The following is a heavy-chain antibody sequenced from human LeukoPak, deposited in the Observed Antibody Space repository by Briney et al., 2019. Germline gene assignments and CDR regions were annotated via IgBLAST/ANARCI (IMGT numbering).Heavy chain of an antibody. CDR1: GGSISSYY. J-gene: IGHJ5*02. D-gene: IGHD2-15*01. V-gene: IGHV4-4*07. CDR3: ARDANELRLGYDWFYP. Sequence: SETLSLTCTVSGGSISSYYWSWIRQPAGKGLEWIGRIYTSGSTNYNPSLKSRVTISVDKSKNQFSLKLSSVTAADTAVYYCARDANELRLGYDWFYPWGQGTLVTVSS. CDR2: IYTSGST.